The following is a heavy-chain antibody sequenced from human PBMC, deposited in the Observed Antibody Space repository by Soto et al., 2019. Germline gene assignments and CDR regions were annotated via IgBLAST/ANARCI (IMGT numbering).Heavy chain of an antibody. Sequence: ASLKVSCKSSGYTFTSYGISCVRQAPGQGLEWMGWISAYNGNTNYAQKLQCRVTMTTDTSISTAYLQWSSLKASDTAMYYCARHFRPIDYDSTFDPWGQGTLVTVSS. D-gene: IGHD3-3*01. CDR2: ISAYNGNT. J-gene: IGHJ5*02. CDR3: ARHFRPIDYDSTFDP. V-gene: IGHV1-18*04. CDR1: GYTFTSYG.